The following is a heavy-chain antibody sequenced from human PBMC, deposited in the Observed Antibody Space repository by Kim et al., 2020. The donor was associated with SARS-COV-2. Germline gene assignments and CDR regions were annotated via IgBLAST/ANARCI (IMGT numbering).Heavy chain of an antibody. Sequence: GGSLRLSCAASGFTFSSYGMHWVRQAPGKGLEWVAVISYDGSNKYYADSVKGRFTISRDNSKNTLYLQMNSLRAEDTAVYYCAKDLGGRIEPNSPLYYYYYGMDVWGQGTTVTVSS. V-gene: IGHV3-30*18. CDR1: GFTFSSYG. J-gene: IGHJ6*02. D-gene: IGHD3-16*01. CDR2: ISYDGSNK. CDR3: AKDLGGRIEPNSPLYYYYYGMDV.